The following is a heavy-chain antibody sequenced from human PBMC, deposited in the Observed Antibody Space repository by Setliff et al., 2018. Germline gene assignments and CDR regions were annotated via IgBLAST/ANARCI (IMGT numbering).Heavy chain of an antibody. D-gene: IGHD3-10*01. Sequence: SETLSLTCTVSGGSIRNYYWSWIRQPPGKGLEWIGYIYYSGNTNYNPSLKSRVTMSVDTSRNQFSLKLSSVTAADTAVYYCARHVGSRGRGYNYYYYYMDVWGKGTTVTVSS. CDR2: IYYSGNT. V-gene: IGHV4-59*08. CDR1: GGSIRNYY. J-gene: IGHJ6*03. CDR3: ARHVGSRGRGYNYYYYYMDV.